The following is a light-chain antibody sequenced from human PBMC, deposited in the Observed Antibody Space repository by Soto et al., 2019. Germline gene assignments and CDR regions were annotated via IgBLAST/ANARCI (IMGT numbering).Light chain of an antibody. CDR2: DVT. V-gene: IGLV2-14*01. J-gene: IGLJ1*01. Sequence: QSVLTQPASVSGSPGQSITISCTGTSSDVGGYNSVSWYQQHPGKAPKLILYDVTDRPSGVSYRFSGSKSGNTASLTISGLQAADEADYFCSPFTSSMTNVFGSGTKVTVL. CDR3: SPFTSSMTNV. CDR1: SSDVGGYNS.